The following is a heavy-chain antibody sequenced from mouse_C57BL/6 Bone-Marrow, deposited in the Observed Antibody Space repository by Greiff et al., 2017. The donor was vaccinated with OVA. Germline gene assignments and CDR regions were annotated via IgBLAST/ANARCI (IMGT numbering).Heavy chain of an antibody. V-gene: IGHV1-75*01. J-gene: IGHJ4*01. CDR1: GYTFTDYY. CDR3: ARGSRRYYYAMDY. D-gene: IGHD1-1*01. Sequence: VQRVESGPELVKPGASVKISCKASGYTFTDYYINWVKQRPGQGLEWIGWIFPGSGSTYYNEKFKGKATLTVDKSSSTAYMLLSSLTSEDSAVYFCARGSRRYYYAMDYWGQGTSVTVSS. CDR2: IFPGSGST.